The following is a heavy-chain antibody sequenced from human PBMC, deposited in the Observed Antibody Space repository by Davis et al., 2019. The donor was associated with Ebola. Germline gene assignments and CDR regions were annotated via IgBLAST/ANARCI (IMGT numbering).Heavy chain of an antibody. J-gene: IGHJ4*02. CDR2: INRDGTTT. Sequence: GESLKISCAASGFTFSSYSMNWVRQAPGKGLVWVSSINRDGTTTTYADSVKGRFTISRDNAKNTLYLQMNSLRAEDTAVYYCARGGGEMATITFDYWGQGTLVTVSS. V-gene: IGHV3-74*01. CDR3: ARGGGEMATITFDY. D-gene: IGHD5-24*01. CDR1: GFTFSSYS.